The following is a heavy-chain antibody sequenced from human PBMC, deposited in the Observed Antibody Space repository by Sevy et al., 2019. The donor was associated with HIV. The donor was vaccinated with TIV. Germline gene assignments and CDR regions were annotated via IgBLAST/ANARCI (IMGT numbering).Heavy chain of an antibody. V-gene: IGHV3-33*01. D-gene: IGHD3-16*01. CDR1: GFTFSSYG. Sequence: GGSLRLSCAASGFTFSSYGMHWVRQAPGKGLEWVVVIWYDGSNKYYADSVKGRFTIARDNFRNTVYLQMNSLRAEDTAVYYCARKGGVYAHIDYWGQGTLVTVSS. CDR2: IWYDGSNK. J-gene: IGHJ4*02. CDR3: ARKGGVYAHIDY.